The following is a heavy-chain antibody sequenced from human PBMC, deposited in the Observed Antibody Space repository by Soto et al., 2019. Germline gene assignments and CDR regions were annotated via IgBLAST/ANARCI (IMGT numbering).Heavy chain of an antibody. CDR1: GFIFSNYA. V-gene: IGHV3-23*01. CDR2: FGGSGGT. CDR3: AKSQSSLYYMDV. J-gene: IGHJ6*03. Sequence: GGSLRLSCVGSGFIFSNYAMAWVRQAPGKGLEWVSGFGGSGGTYYADSVKGRYAISRDNSKNTLYLQMNSLRVEDTAVYYCAKSQSSLYYMDVWGKGTAVTVSS.